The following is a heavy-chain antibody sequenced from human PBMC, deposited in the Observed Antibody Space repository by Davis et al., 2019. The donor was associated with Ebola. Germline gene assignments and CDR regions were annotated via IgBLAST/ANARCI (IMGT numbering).Heavy chain of an antibody. J-gene: IGHJ4*02. V-gene: IGHV3-15*01. D-gene: IGHD4-23*01. Sequence: GESLKISCAASGFTFSYAWMSWVRQAPGEGLEWVGRIKSKSDGGTIDYAAPVKGRFTISRDDSKNTLYLQMNSLKTEDTAVYYCTTEIRAVVYSDYWGQGTLVTVSS. CDR2: IKSKSDGGTI. CDR1: GFTFSYAW. CDR3: TTEIRAVVYSDY.